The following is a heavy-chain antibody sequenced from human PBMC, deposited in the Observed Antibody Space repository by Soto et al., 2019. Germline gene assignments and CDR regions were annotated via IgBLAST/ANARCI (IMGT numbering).Heavy chain of an antibody. D-gene: IGHD2-2*01. V-gene: IGHV3-23*01. CDR2: ISGSGGST. CDR1: GFTFSTYG. J-gene: IGHJ4*02. Sequence: GGSLRLSCAASGFTFSTYGMSWVRQAPGKGLEWVSGISGSGGSTSYADSVKGRFTISRDNSKNTLYVQMNSLRAEDTAIYYCAKGRGSTSCRSFDYWGQGTLVTVSS. CDR3: AKGRGSTSCRSFDY.